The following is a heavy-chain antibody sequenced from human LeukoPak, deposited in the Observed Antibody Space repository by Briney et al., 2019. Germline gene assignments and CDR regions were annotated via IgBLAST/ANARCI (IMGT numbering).Heavy chain of an antibody. V-gene: IGHV3-66*04. J-gene: IGHJ3*02. D-gene: IGHD6-13*01. CDR2: IYSGGST. CDR1: GFTVSSNY. CDR3: ARLPGSSSWYRKPDAFDI. Sequence: GGSPRLSCAASGFTVSSNYMSWVRQAPGKGLEWVSVIYSGGSTYYADSVKGRFTISRDNSKNTLYLQMNSLRAEDTAVYYCARLPGSSSWYRKPDAFDIWGQGTMVTVSS.